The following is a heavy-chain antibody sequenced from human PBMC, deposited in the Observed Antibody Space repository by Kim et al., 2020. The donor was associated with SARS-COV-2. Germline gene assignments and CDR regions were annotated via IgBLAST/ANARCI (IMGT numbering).Heavy chain of an antibody. CDR2: VKTKTDGGTK. CDR1: GFTFTNAW. V-gene: IGHV3-15*01. Sequence: GGSLRLSCAASGFTFTNAWLTWVRQAPGKGLEWVGRVKTKTDGGTKDYAANGKGRFTIERDDSKNTVYLQRNRLKTEDTAVCECATGVYSNSPRWGQGA. J-gene: IGHJ4*02. D-gene: IGHD6-6*01. CDR3: ATGVYSNSPR.